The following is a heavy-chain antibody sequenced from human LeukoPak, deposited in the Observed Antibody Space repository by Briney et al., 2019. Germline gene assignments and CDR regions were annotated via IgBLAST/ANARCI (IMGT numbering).Heavy chain of an antibody. CDR2: INRDGSST. CDR1: GFTFSRYW. CDR3: VRDRDAAYFDF. V-gene: IGHV3-74*01. Sequence: GGSLRLSCAASGFTFSRYWMHWVRQGPGKGLVWVSRINRDGSSTTYADSVKGRFTISRDNAKNTLYLQMNSLRVEDTALYYCVRDRDAAYFDFWGQGTLVTVSS. D-gene: IGHD2-15*01. J-gene: IGHJ4*02.